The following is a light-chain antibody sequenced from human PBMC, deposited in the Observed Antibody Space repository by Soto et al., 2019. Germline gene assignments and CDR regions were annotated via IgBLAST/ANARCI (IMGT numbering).Light chain of an antibody. CDR2: VNS. V-gene: IGLV1-40*01. Sequence: QSVLTQPPSVSGAPGQSITISCTGSSSNIGAGYDVHWYQQLPGTVPKLLIYVNSNRPSGVPDRFSGSKSGISASLAITGLQAEDEADYYCQSYDNSPSGSVIFGGGTKVTVL. J-gene: IGLJ2*01. CDR3: QSYDNSPSGSVI. CDR1: SSNIGAGYD.